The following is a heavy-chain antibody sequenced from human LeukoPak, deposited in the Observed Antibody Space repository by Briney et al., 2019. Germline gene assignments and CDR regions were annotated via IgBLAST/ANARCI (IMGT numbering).Heavy chain of an antibody. J-gene: IGHJ4*02. Sequence: GGSLRLSCAASGFTFSSYGMHWVRQAPGKGLEWVAFIRYDGSNKYYDSVKGRFTISRDKSKNTLYLQMNSLRAEDTAVYYCARRYCSGGSCYSIDYWGQGTLVTVSS. V-gene: IGHV3-30*02. CDR3: ARRYCSGGSCYSIDY. CDR2: IRYDGSNK. D-gene: IGHD2-15*01. CDR1: GFTFSSYG.